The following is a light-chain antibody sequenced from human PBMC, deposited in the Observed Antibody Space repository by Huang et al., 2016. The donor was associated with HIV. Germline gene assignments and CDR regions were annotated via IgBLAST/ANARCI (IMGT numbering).Light chain of an antibody. V-gene: IGKV1-33*01. J-gene: IGKJ1*01. CDR3: QQYDTLPWT. CDR1: LDINDY. CDR2: DAS. Sequence: DIQMTQSPSSLSASLGDKVTITCQASLDINDYLNWYQQKPGQAPKLLIYDASDLETGVSSRFSGSRSETNFTFVVTSLQPEDVATYYCQQYDTLPWTFVQGTKVE.